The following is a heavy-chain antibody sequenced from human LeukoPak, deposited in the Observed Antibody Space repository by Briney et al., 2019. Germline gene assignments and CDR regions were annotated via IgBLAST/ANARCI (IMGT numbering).Heavy chain of an antibody. Sequence: ASVKVSCKASGYTFTSYGISWVRQAPGQGLEWMGWISAYNGNTNYAQKLQGRVTMTTDTSTSTAYMELRSLRSDDTAVYYCARALTLYYYDFWSGYYVLDPWGQGTLVTVSS. CDR3: ARALTLYYYDFWSGYYVLDP. D-gene: IGHD3-3*01. CDR1: GYTFTSYG. V-gene: IGHV1-18*01. J-gene: IGHJ5*02. CDR2: ISAYNGNT.